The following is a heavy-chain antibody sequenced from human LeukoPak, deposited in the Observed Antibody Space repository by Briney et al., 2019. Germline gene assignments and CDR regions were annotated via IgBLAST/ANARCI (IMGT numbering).Heavy chain of an antibody. CDR3: AREGSPTTVTTNWFDP. CDR1: GFTFSSYA. CDR2: ISYDGSNK. J-gene: IGHJ5*02. V-gene: IGHV3-30-3*01. Sequence: GGSLRLSCAASGFTFSSYAMHWVRQAPGKGLEWVAVISYDGSNKYYADSVKGRFTISRDNSKNTLYLQMNSLRAEDTAVYYCAREGSPTTVTTNWFDPWGQGTLVTVSS. D-gene: IGHD4-17*01.